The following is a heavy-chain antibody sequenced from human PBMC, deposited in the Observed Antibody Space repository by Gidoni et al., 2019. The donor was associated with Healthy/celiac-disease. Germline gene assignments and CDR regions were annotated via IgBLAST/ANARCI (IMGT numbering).Heavy chain of an antibody. D-gene: IGHD1-26*01. CDR1: GFTFSDSY. V-gene: IGHV3-11*01. Sequence: QVQLVESGGGLVKPGGSLRLSCAASGFTFSDSYMSWIRQAPGKGLEWVSYISSSGSTIYYADSVKGRFTIARDNDKNALYLKMNSMRAEDTAVYYCARCGARDTYYYYDYMDVWGKGTTVTVSS. CDR3: ARCGARDTYYYYDYMDV. J-gene: IGHJ6*03. CDR2: ISSSGSTI.